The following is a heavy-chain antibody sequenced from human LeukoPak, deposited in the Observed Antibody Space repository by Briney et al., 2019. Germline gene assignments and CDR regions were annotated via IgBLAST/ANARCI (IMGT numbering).Heavy chain of an antibody. CDR2: ISGSAGSA. J-gene: IGHJ4*02. CDR3: AKDLAVVSPDGDY. V-gene: IGHV3-23*01. Sequence: GGSLRLSCAASGFTFSSYAMSWVRQAPGKGLEWVSSISGSAGSAFFADSVKGRFTISRDNSKNTLYLQMNSLRAEDTAVYYCAKDLAVVSPDGDYWGQGTLVTVSS. D-gene: IGHD4-23*01. CDR1: GFTFSSYA.